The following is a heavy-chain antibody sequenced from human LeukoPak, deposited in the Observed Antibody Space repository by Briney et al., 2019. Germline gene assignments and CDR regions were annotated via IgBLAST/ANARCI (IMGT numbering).Heavy chain of an antibody. V-gene: IGHV3-11*01. D-gene: IGHD3-16*01. Sequence: SGGSLRLSCAASGFTFSDYSMSWIRQAPGKGLGLVSYISNHGTTINYADSVNSRCTIYRDNAKNSLYLQMNSLTAEDTAVYYCARSGHWAAASYYYYMDVWGNGTTVTVSS. CDR1: GFTFSDYS. CDR2: ISNHGTTI. J-gene: IGHJ6*03. CDR3: ARSGHWAAASYYYYMDV.